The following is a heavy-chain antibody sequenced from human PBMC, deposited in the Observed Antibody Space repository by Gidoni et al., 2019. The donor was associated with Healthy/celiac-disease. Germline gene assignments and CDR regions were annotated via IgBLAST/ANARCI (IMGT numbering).Heavy chain of an antibody. Sequence: QVQLQESGPGLVKPSQTLSLTCTVSGGSISSGDYYWSWIRQPPGKGLEWSGYIYYSGSTYYNPSLKSRVTISVDTSKNQFSLKLSSVTAADTAVYYCARLTTVWYYYYGMDVWGQGTTVTVSS. D-gene: IGHD4-17*01. CDR3: ARLTTVWYYYYGMDV. J-gene: IGHJ6*02. CDR1: GGSISSGDYY. V-gene: IGHV4-30-4*01. CDR2: IYYSGST.